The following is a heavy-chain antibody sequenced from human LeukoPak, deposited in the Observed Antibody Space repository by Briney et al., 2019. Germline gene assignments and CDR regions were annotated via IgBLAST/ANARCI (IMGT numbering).Heavy chain of an antibody. V-gene: IGHV3-53*01. J-gene: IGHJ4*02. Sequence: GGSLRLSCAASGFTVSSNYMSWARQAPGKGLEWVSVIYSGGSTYYADSVKGRFTISRDNSKNTLYLQMNSLRAEDTAVYYCARSNHSSGYYGYFDYWGQGTLVTVSS. CDR3: ARSNHSSGYYGYFDY. D-gene: IGHD3-22*01. CDR1: GFTVSSNY. CDR2: IYSGGST.